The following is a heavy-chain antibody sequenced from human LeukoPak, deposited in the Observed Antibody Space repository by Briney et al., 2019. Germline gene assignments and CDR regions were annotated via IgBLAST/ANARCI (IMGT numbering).Heavy chain of an antibody. CDR2: IRYDGNIK. CDR3: AKGAYYAD. Sequence: GGSLRLSCAASGLTFNRYAMPWVRQAPGKGLEWVAFIRYDGNIKYYADSVKGRFTSSRDNSKNTLYLQMNSLRAEDTAVYYCAKGAYYADWGQGTLVTVSS. CDR1: GLTFNRYA. D-gene: IGHD3-3*01. V-gene: IGHV3-30*02. J-gene: IGHJ4*02.